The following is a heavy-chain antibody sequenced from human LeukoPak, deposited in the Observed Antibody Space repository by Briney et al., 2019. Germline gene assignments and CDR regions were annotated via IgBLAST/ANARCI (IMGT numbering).Heavy chain of an antibody. CDR3: AKSGSYASAWYAGDRFDP. D-gene: IGHD6-19*01. CDR2: ISDSSGTI. V-gene: IGHV3-23*01. J-gene: IGHJ5*02. CDR1: GFTFNTYG. Sequence: PGGSLRLSCAASGFTFNTYGMSWVRQAPGEGLEWVSSISDSSGTIYYADSVKGRFAISRDNSKNTLYLQMNSLRAEDTAVYYCAKSGSYASAWYAGDRFDPWGQGTLVTVSS.